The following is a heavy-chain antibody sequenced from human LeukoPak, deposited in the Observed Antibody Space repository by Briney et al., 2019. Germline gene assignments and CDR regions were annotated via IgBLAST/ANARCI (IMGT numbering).Heavy chain of an antibody. D-gene: IGHD2-15*01. CDR2: MKQDGSEK. CDR1: GFTFSRYW. J-gene: IGHJ5*02. CDR3: ARVARDIVVVVAAANWFDP. V-gene: IGHV3-7*01. Sequence: GGSLRLSCAASGFTFSRYWMSWVRQAPGKGLECVANMKQDGSEKYYVDSVKGRFTISRDNAKNSLFLQMNSLRAEDTAVYCCARVARDIVVVVAAANWFDPWGQGTLVTVSS.